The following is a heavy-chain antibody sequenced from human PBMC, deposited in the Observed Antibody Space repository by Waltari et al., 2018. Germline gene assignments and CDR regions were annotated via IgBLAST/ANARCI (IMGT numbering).Heavy chain of an antibody. D-gene: IGHD2-15*01. J-gene: IGHJ6*02. Sequence: QVRLQQWGAGLLKPSETLSLTCAVYGGSLSGHWWSWIRKPPGKGLQWIGEISERGYTYYKPSLQSRVAISIDMSKNQFSLTMTSVTAADTALYYCARLEDCTGGNCYSGNHYAVDVWGPGTTVTVSS. CDR3: ARLEDCTGGNCYSGNHYAVDV. CDR2: ISERGYT. CDR1: GGSLSGHW. V-gene: IGHV4-34*01.